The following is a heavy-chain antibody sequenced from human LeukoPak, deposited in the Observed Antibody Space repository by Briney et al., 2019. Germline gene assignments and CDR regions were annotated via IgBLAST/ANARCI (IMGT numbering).Heavy chain of an antibody. V-gene: IGHV1-2*06. D-gene: IGHD2-2*01. CDR2: INTNSGGT. J-gene: IGHJ5*02. CDR1: EYTFTGYY. CDR3: VRDRGGYCSRANCRAGWFDP. Sequence: ASVKVSCKGSEYTFTGYYMHWVRQAPGQGLEWMGRINTNSGGTDYAQKFQGRVPITSDTAISTAYMELSRLRSGDTAVYYCVRDRGGYCSRANCRAGWFDPWGQGTLVTVSS.